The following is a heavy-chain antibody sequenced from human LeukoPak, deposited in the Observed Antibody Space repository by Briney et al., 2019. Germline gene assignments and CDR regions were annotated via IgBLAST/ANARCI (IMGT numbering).Heavy chain of an antibody. Sequence: SETLSLTCTVSGGSISSYYWSWIRQPPGKGLEWIGYIYYSGSTNYNPSLKSRVTISVDTSKNQFSLKLSSVTAADTAVYYCARLTDYGSSWPDWGQGTLVTVSS. CDR3: ARLTDYGSSWPD. J-gene: IGHJ4*02. V-gene: IGHV4-59*08. D-gene: IGHD6-13*01. CDR2: IYYSGST. CDR1: GGSISSYY.